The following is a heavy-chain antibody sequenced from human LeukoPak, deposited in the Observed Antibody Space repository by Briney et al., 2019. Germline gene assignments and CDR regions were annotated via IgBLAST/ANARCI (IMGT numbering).Heavy chain of an antibody. J-gene: IGHJ5*02. Sequence: GGSLRLSCAASGFTFSSYAMSWVRQAPGKGLEWVSVIYSGGSTYYADSVKGRFTISRHNSKNTLYLQMNSLRAEDTAVYYCARAHYDILTGYAGWFDPWGQGTLVTVSS. V-gene: IGHV3-53*04. CDR3: ARAHYDILTGYAGWFDP. CDR1: GFTFSSYA. CDR2: IYSGGST. D-gene: IGHD3-9*01.